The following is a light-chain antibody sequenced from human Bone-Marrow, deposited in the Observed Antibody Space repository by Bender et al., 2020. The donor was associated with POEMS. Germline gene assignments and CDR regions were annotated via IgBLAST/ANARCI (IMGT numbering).Light chain of an antibody. V-gene: IGLV2-11*01. CDR2: DVS. J-gene: IGLJ3*02. CDR3: QSYDSSLRGV. CDR1: GSDVGGHSS. Sequence: QSALTQPRSVSASPGQSVTISCTGTGSDVGGHSSVSWYQEHPNKAPKVVIYDVSHRPSGVSNRFSGSRSGTSASLAITGLQAEDEADYYCQSYDSSLRGVFDGGTKLTVL.